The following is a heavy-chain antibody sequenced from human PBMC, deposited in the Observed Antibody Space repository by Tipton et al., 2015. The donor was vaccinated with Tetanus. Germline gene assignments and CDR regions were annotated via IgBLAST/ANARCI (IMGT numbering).Heavy chain of an antibody. V-gene: IGHV4-59*01. CDR3: ARGTGDS. Sequence: TLSLACTVSGGSISSYYWSWIRQPPGKGLEWIGYIYYSGSTNYNPSLKSRVTISVDTSKNQLSLMLSSVTAADTAVYYCARGTGDSWGQGALVTVSS. CDR1: GGSISSYY. J-gene: IGHJ4*02. D-gene: IGHD1-14*01. CDR2: IYYSGST.